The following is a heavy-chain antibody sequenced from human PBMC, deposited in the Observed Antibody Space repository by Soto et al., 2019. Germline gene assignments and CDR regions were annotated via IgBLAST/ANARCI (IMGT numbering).Heavy chain of an antibody. D-gene: IGHD3-10*01. J-gene: IGHJ6*02. V-gene: IGHV1-46*01. Sequence: GASVKVSCKASGYTFTSYYMHWVRQAPGQGLERMGIINPSGGSTSYAQKFQGRVTMTRDTSTSTVYMELSSLRSEDTAVYYCARNRYYYGSGSYYNVSYYYGMDVWGQGTTVTVYS. CDR3: ARNRYYYGSGSYYNVSYYYGMDV. CDR2: INPSGGST. CDR1: GYTFTSYY.